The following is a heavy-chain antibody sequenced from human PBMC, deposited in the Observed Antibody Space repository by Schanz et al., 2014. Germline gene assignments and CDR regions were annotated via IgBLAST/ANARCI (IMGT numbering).Heavy chain of an antibody. V-gene: IGHV4-39*01. J-gene: IGHJ4*02. D-gene: IGHD6-13*01. Sequence: QLQLQESGPGLVKPSETLSLTCTVSGGSISSSSYFWGWIRQPPGKGLEWIGSIYHSGSTYNNPPLKSRVPMSVDPPKTQFSLKLSSVTAADTALYYCARHMGRLSSSRGNYFDYWGQGTLVTVSS. CDR1: GGSISSSSYF. CDR2: IYHSGST. CDR3: ARHMGRLSSSRGNYFDY.